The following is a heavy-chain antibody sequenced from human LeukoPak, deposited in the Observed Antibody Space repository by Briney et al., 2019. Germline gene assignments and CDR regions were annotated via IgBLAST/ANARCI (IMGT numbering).Heavy chain of an antibody. Sequence: SVKVSCKASGYTFTGYYMHWVRQAPGQGLKWMGWINPNRGGPNYAHKFQGRVTMTRGTAINTVYMELSRLRSDDTAVYYCASGMWPHPDYWGQGTLVTVSS. CDR1: GYTFTGYY. CDR3: ASGMWPHPDY. CDR2: INPNRGGP. D-gene: IGHD2-21*01. J-gene: IGHJ4*02. V-gene: IGHV1-2*02.